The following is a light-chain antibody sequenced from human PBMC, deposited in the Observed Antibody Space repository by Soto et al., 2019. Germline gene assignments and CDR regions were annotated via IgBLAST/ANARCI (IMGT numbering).Light chain of an antibody. Sequence: QSALTQPASVSGSPGQSITISCTGTSSDVGGYNYVSWYQQHPGKAPKLMIYDVSNRPSGVSNRFFGSKSGNTASLTISGLQAEDEAEYYCSSYTSSSLHVFGTGTKVTVL. CDR1: SSDVGGYNY. V-gene: IGLV2-14*03. J-gene: IGLJ1*01. CDR3: SSYTSSSLHV. CDR2: DVS.